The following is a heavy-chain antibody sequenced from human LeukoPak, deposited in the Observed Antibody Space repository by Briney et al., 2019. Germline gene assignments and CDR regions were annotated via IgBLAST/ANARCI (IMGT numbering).Heavy chain of an antibody. CDR3: AKDLGYDSSGSPRDP. V-gene: IGHV3-20*04. Sequence: GGSLRLSCATSGFTFDDFGMAWVRQVPGKGPEWVSGINWNGETIAYRDSVKGRFTISRDSARRSVYLQMNSLRAEDTAVYYCAKDLGYDSSGSPRDPWGQGTLVTVSS. CDR2: INWNGETI. J-gene: IGHJ5*02. D-gene: IGHD3-22*01. CDR1: GFTFDDFG.